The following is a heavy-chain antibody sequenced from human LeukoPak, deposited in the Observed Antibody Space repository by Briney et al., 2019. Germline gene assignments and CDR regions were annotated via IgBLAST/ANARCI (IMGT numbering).Heavy chain of an antibody. Sequence: GGSLRLSCAASGFTFSSSAMSWVRQAPGKGLEWVSTISGSGSGSSTYYADSVKGRFTISRDNSKNTLYLQMNSLRAEDTAVYYCARGPPMYSYGSSAYHYDYFDYWGQGTLVTVSS. D-gene: IGHD3-22*01. J-gene: IGHJ4*02. CDR1: GFTFSSSA. CDR3: ARGPPMYSYGSSAYHYDYFDY. CDR2: ISGSGSGSST. V-gene: IGHV3-23*01.